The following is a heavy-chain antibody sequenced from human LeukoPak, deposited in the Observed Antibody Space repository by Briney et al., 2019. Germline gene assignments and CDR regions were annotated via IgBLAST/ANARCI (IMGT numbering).Heavy chain of an antibody. CDR1: GFTFSSYG. D-gene: IGHD3-22*01. V-gene: IGHV3-23*01. Sequence: PGGSLRLSCAASGFTFSSYGMSWVRQAPGKGLEWVSAISGSGGSTYYADSVKGRFTISRDNAKNSLYLQMNSLRAEDTAVYYCARAKFDSSRYYYRGFDIWGQGTMVTVSS. J-gene: IGHJ3*02. CDR3: ARAKFDSSRYYYRGFDI. CDR2: ISGSGGST.